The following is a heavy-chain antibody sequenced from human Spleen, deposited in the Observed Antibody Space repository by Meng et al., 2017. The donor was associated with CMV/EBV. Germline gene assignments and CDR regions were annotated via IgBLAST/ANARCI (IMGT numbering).Heavy chain of an antibody. Sequence: GGSLRLSCASSGFTFSSYSMNWVRQAPGEGPEWVSTISSSGTYTYYADSVKGRFTISRDNAKNSLYLQMNSLRAGDTAVYYCARWDYYDATGDINWGQGTLVTVSS. CDR3: ARWDYYDATGDIN. V-gene: IGHV3-21*01. CDR2: ISSSGTYT. CDR1: GFTFSSYS. J-gene: IGHJ4*02. D-gene: IGHD3-22*01.